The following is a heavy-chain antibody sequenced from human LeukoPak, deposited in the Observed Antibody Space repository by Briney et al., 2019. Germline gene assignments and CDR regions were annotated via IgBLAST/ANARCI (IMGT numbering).Heavy chain of an antibody. J-gene: IGHJ4*02. CDR2: ISGSGSIT. CDR3: ASTSGYDFWDMGY. CDR1: GFTFSTYS. D-gene: IGHD5-12*01. V-gene: IGHV3-48*01. Sequence: GGSLRLSCATSGFTFSTYSMTWVRQAPGKGLEWVSYISGSGSITYYADSVEGRFTISRDNSKNTLYLQMSSLRAEDTAVYYCASTSGYDFWDMGYWGQGTLVTVSS.